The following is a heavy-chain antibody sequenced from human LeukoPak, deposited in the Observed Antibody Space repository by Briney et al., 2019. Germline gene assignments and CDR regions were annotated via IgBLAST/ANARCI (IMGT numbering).Heavy chain of an antibody. J-gene: IGHJ4*02. Sequence: GGSLRLSCAASGFTFSSYSMNWVRQAPGKGLEWVSSISSSSSYIYYADSVKGRFTISRDNAKNSLYLQMNSLRAEDTAVYYCARENSISSVFDYWGQGTLVTVSS. D-gene: IGHD2/OR15-2a*01. V-gene: IGHV3-21*01. CDR3: ARENSISSVFDY. CDR2: ISSSSSYI. CDR1: GFTFSSYS.